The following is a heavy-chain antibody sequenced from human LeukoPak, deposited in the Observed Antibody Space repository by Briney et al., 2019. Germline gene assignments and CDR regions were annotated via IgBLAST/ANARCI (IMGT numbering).Heavy chain of an antibody. Sequence: SETLSLTCTVSGVSISSGDYYWSWIRPPPGKGLEWVGYIYYSGSTYYNPSLKSRVTISVDTSKNQFSLKLSAVTAADTAVYDCARDERDDRSAWGQGTLVTVPS. V-gene: IGHV4-30-4*01. CDR2: IYYSGST. CDR3: ARDERDDRSA. D-gene: IGHD3-22*01. CDR1: GVSISSGDYY. J-gene: IGHJ4*02.